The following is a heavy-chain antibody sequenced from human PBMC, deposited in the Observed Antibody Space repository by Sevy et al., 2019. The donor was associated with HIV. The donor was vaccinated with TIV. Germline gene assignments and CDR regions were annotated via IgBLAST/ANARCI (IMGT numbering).Heavy chain of an antibody. CDR3: AGVGVLRYFDWLERYFDL. CDR1: GFTFSDYY. CDR2: ISNSGTII. D-gene: IGHD3-9*01. J-gene: IGHJ2*01. V-gene: IGHV3-11*01. Sequence: GGSLRLSCAASGFTFSDYYMSWIRQAPGKGLEWVSYISNSGTIIYYADSVRGRFTISRDNAANSLYLQMNSLRVEDTAVYYCAGVGVLRYFDWLERYFDLWGRGTLVTVSS.